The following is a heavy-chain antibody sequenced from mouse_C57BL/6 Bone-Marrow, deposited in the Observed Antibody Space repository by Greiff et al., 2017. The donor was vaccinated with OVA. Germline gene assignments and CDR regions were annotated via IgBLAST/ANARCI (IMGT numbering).Heavy chain of an antibody. Sequence: VKLVESGAELVKPGASVKMSCKASGYTFTSYWITWVKQRPGQGLEWIGDIYPGSGSTNYNEKFKSKATLTVDTTSSTAYMQRSSLTSEDSAVYYCARGGVWLPFAYWGQGTLVTVSA. D-gene: IGHD2-2*01. CDR1: GYTFTSYW. CDR2: IYPGSGST. CDR3: ARGGVWLPFAY. V-gene: IGHV1-55*01. J-gene: IGHJ3*01.